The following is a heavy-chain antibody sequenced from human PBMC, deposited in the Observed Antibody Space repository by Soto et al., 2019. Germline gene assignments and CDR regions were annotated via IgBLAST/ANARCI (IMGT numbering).Heavy chain of an antibody. V-gene: IGHV1-18*01. D-gene: IGHD1-1*01. CDR1: GYTFITSG. CDR2: ISAYNGDT. J-gene: IGHJ2*01. Sequence: QVQLVQSGGEVKKPGASVKVSCKASGYTFITSGISWVRQAPGQGLEWMGWISAYNGDTNYAQNLQGRVTMTPATSTSTAYIELRRLRSHDTAVYYCARLGYNQHPYWYLDLWGRGTLVTVSS. CDR3: ARLGYNQHPYWYLDL.